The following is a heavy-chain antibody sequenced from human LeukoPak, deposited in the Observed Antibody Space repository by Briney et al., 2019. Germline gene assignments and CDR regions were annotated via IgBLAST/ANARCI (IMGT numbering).Heavy chain of an antibody. CDR3: ARARGVAGTKSYYFDY. D-gene: IGHD6-19*01. CDR1: GFTFSSYG. J-gene: IGHJ4*02. V-gene: IGHV3-23*01. CDR2: ISGSGGST. Sequence: GGSLRLSCAASGFTFSSYGMSWVRQAPGKGLEWVSAISGSGGSTYYADSVKGRFTISRDNSKNTLYLQMNSLRAEDTAVYYCARARGVAGTKSYYFDYWGQGTLVTVSS.